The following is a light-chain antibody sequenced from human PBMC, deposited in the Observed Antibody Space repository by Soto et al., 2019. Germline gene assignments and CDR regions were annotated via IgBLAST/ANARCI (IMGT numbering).Light chain of an antibody. CDR3: QQHNASPLT. V-gene: IGKV3-15*01. Sequence: IVLTQSPGTLSVSPGERVILSCRASQTLRNNLAWYQQKPGQAPRLLIYGGFTRATGIPARFSGSGSGTEFTLTISSLQSEDFAIYYCQQHNASPLTFGPGTKLDLK. CDR1: QTLRNN. CDR2: GGF. J-gene: IGKJ3*01.